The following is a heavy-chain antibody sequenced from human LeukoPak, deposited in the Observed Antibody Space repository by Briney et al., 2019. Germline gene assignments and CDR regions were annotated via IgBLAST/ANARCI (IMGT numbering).Heavy chain of an antibody. CDR1: GGSISSSSYY. J-gene: IGHJ4*02. CDR2: IYYSGST. D-gene: IGHD6-19*01. Sequence: NPSETLSLTCTVSGGSISSSSYYWGWIRQPPGKGLEWIGSIYYSGSTYYNPSLESRVTISVDTSKNQFSLKLSSVTAADTAVYYCATMHPAVAGSVYFDYWGQGTLVTVSS. CDR3: ATMHPAVAGSVYFDY. V-gene: IGHV4-39*07.